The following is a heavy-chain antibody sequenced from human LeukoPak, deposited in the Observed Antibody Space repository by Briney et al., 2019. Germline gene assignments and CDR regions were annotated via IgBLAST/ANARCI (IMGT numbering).Heavy chain of an antibody. V-gene: IGHV3-7*01. CDR3: TRDAEITFGTDY. D-gene: IGHD3-16*01. CDR2: IKEDGSER. CDR1: GFTFSRYW. J-gene: IGHJ4*02. Sequence: GGSLRLSCAASGFTFSRYWRSWVRQAPGKGLEWVANIKEDGSERYYVDSVKGRFTISRDNAKNSVYLQINSLRAEDTAVYYCTRDAEITFGTDYWGQGTLVTVSS.